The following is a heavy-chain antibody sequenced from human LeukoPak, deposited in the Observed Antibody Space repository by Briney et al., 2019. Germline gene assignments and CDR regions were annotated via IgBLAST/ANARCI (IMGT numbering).Heavy chain of an antibody. CDR1: GFAFSSHA. Sequence: GGSLRLSCAASGFAFSSHAMSWVRQAPGKGLEWVSVISDSGDTTYYADSAKGRFTISRDNSKNTLCLQMDSLRAEDTAVYYCAKVGWTSSDPSHYWGQGTLVTVSS. CDR3: AKVGWTSSDPSHY. CDR2: ISDSGDTT. V-gene: IGHV3-23*01. J-gene: IGHJ4*02. D-gene: IGHD2-2*01.